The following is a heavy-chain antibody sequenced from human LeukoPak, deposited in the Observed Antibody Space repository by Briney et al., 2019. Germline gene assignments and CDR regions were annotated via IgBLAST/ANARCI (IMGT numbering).Heavy chain of an antibody. CDR3: ARGWKQQLGAFDI. V-gene: IGHV4-30-2*01. CDR2: IYHSGST. CDR1: GGSISSGGYS. Sequence: SETLSLTCAVSGGSISSGGYSWSWIRQPPGKGLEWIGYIYHSGSTYYNPSLKSRVTISVDRSKNQFSLKLSSVTAADTAVYYCARGWKQQLGAFDIWGQGTMVTVSS. D-gene: IGHD6-13*01. J-gene: IGHJ3*02.